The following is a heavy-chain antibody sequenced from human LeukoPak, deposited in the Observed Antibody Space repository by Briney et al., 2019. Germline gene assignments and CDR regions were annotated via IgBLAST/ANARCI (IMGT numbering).Heavy chain of an antibody. D-gene: IGHD4-17*01. V-gene: IGHV1-69*05. CDR3: ASSYGDLKYFQH. Sequence: SVKVSCKASGGTFSSCAISWVRQAPGQGLEWMGGIIPIFGTANYAQKFQGRVTITTDESTSTAYMELSSLRSEDTAVYYCASSYGDLKYFQHWGQGTLVTVSS. CDR2: IIPIFGTA. J-gene: IGHJ1*01. CDR1: GGTFSSCA.